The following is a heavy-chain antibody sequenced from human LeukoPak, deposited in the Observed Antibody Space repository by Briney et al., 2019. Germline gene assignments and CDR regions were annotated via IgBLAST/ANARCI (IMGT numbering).Heavy chain of an antibody. CDR1: GFPFSTHS. V-gene: IGHV3-21*01. J-gene: IGHJ4*01. CDR3: VRDKSDRSNYAYFDS. Sequence: PGGSLRLSCAASGFPFSTHSLNWVRQAPGKGLEWVSSNSAGGDFLYYGDSVKGRFTMSRDNANNYLHLQMDSLTAEDTAVYYCVRDKSDRSNYAYFDSWGHGTLVTVSS. D-gene: IGHD3-22*01. CDR2: NSAGGDFL.